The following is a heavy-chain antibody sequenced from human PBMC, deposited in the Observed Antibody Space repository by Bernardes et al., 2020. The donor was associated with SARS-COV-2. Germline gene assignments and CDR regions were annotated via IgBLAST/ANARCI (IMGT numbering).Heavy chain of an antibody. Sequence: GGSLRLSCAASGFTFSSYSMNWVRQAPGKGLEWVSSISSSSSYIYYADSVKGRFTISRDNAKNSLYLQMNSLRAEDTAVYYCASGVAGTIGVGYWGQGTLVTVSS. CDR1: GFTFSSYS. CDR3: ASGVAGTIGVGY. V-gene: IGHV3-21*01. D-gene: IGHD6-19*01. CDR2: ISSSSSYI. J-gene: IGHJ4*02.